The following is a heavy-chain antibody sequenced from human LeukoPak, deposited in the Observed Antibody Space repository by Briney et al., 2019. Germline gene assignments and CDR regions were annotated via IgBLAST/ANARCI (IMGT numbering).Heavy chain of an antibody. CDR2: IYYSGST. J-gene: IGHJ4*02. V-gene: IGHV4-59*01. CDR1: GGSISSYY. Sequence: SETLSLTCTVSGGSISSYYWSWIRQPPGKGLEWIGYIYYSGSTNYNPFLKSRVTISVDTSKNQFSLKLSSVTAADTAVYYCASSSWYKYFDYWGQGTLVTVSS. D-gene: IGHD6-13*01. CDR3: ASSSWYKYFDY.